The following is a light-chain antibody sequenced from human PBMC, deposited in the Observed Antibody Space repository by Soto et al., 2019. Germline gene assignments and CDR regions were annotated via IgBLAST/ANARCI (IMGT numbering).Light chain of an antibody. V-gene: IGLV2-14*03. J-gene: IGLJ1*01. CDR1: SSEIGGYNY. Sequence: QSALTQPASVSGSPGKSITISCTGTSSEIGGYNYVSWYQQLPGKVPKLIIYDVSNRPSGVSDRFSGSKSGNAASLTISGLQAEDEADYDSSSYTSTSTIYVFGTGTKLTVL. CDR2: DVS. CDR3: SSYTSTSTIYV.